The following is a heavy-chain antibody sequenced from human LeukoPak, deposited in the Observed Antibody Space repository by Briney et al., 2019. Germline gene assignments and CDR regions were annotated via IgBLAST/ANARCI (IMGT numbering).Heavy chain of an antibody. CDR1: GFIFTSSA. D-gene: IGHD3-22*01. CDR3: AAAPSDNNSGYWDY. V-gene: IGHV1-58*02. J-gene: IGHJ4*02. Sequence: ASVKVSCKASGFIFTSSAIQWMRQARGQRLEWIGWIVVGSGNTNYAQKFQERVTITRDMSTSTAYMELSSLRSEDTAVYYCAAAPSDNNSGYWDYWGQGTLVTVSS. CDR2: IVVGSGNT.